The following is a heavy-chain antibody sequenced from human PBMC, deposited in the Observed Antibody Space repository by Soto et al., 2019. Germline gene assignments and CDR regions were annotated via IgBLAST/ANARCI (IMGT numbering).Heavy chain of an antibody. J-gene: IGHJ4*02. CDR2: ISYDGSNK. V-gene: IGHV3-30-3*01. CDR1: GFTFSSYA. Sequence: GGSLRLSCAASGFTFSSYAMHWVRQAPGKGLEWVAVISYDGSNKYYADSVKGRFTISRDNSKNTLYLQMNSLRAEDTAVYYCARDDEDIVVVPAAIHWGQGTLVTVSS. CDR3: ARDDEDIVVVPAAIH. D-gene: IGHD2-2*01.